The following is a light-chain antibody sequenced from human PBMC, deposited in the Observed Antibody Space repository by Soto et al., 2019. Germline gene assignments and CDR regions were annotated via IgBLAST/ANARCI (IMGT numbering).Light chain of an antibody. Sequence: QSALTQPASVSGSPGQTITISCTGTRTDIGGYNLVSWYQQHPGKAPKLLIYEVSKRPSGFSHRFNASKSDIMASLTISGLRAEDEADYYCSAFAAGISLLVFGSGTKLTVL. J-gene: IGLJ1*01. V-gene: IGLV2-14*01. CDR2: EVS. CDR3: SAFAAGISLLV. CDR1: RTDIGGYNL.